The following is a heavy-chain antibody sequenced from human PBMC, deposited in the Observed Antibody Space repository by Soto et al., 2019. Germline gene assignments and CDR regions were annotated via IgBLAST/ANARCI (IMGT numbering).Heavy chain of an antibody. CDR3: AREYGSGSYYTGY. V-gene: IGHV3-23*01. Sequence: GGSLILSCAAAGFPFSTYAMNWVRQAPGEGLEWVSGISDSGGSTYYADSVKGRFTISRDNSKNTLYLQMNSLRAEDTAVYYCAREYGSGSYYTGYWGQGTLVTVSS. J-gene: IGHJ4*02. CDR2: ISDSGGST. CDR1: GFPFSTYA. D-gene: IGHD3-10*01.